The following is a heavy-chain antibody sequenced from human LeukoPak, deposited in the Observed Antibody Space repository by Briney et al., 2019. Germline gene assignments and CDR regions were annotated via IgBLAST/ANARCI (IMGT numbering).Heavy chain of an antibody. CDR3: ARARPNVVVGPPAAHFDS. CDR2: INQDGSER. Sequence: GGSLRLSCVASGFTFSSYCMSWVRQAPGKGLEWVANINQDGSERYQVDSVKGRFTISRDNAQNSIHLRMNSLRDEDTAVYYCARARPNVVVGPPAAHFDSWGQGALVTVSS. J-gene: IGHJ4*02. CDR1: GFTFSSYC. D-gene: IGHD6-6*01. V-gene: IGHV3-7*01.